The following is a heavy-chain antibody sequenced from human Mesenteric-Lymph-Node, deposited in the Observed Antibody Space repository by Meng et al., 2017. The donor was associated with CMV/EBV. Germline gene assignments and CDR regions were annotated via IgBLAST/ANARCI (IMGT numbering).Heavy chain of an antibody. V-gene: IGHV4-34*01. J-gene: IGHJ4*02. CDR2: INHSGST. CDR3: AVPAANGGGRNTDY. D-gene: IGHD2-2*01. CDR1: GGSFSGYY. Sequence: SETLSLTCAVNGGSFSGYYWTWIRQPPGKGLEWIGEINHSGSTNYNPSLKSRLTISVEKSKNQFSLKLSSVTAADTGVYYCAVPAANGGGRNTDYWGQGTLVTVSS.